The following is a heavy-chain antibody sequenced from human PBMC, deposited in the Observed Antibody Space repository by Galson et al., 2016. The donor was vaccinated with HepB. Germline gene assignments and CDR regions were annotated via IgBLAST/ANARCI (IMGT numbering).Heavy chain of an antibody. Sequence: TLSLTCSVSGGSINSHVYYWTWIRQPAGKGLEWIGRIYASGRTTYNPSLESRVTMSIDTSNNQFSLKVTSVTAADTAVYFCARGLSYCSGAFCSPPNWFWLDPWGQGTLVTVSS. V-gene: IGHV4-61*02. CDR2: IYASGRT. D-gene: IGHD2-15*01. CDR1: GGSINSHVYY. CDR3: ARGLSYCSGAFCSPPNWFWLDP. J-gene: IGHJ5*02.